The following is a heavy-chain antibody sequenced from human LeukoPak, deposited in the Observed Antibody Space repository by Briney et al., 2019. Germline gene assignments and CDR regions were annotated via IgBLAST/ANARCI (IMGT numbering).Heavy chain of an antibody. CDR2: INPNSGGT. J-gene: IGHJ4*02. V-gene: IGHV1-2*02. CDR1: GYTFTGYY. CDR3: ARGRITMVRGVNY. D-gene: IGHD3-10*01. Sequence: ASVKVSCKASGYTFTGYYMHWVRQASGQGVEWMGWINPNSGGTNYAQKFQGRVTMTRDTSISTAYMELSRLRSDDTAVYYCARGRITMVRGVNYWGQGTLVTVSS.